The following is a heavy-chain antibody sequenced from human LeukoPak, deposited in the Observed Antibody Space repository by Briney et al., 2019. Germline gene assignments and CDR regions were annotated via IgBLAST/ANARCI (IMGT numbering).Heavy chain of an antibody. V-gene: IGHV3-7*01. CDR3: ATQASYDFWSGLYYFDN. D-gene: IGHD3-3*01. Sequence: PGGSLRLSXAASGFTFNTYWMTGVRQAPGEGLQWVAKIKHDGSEKNYVDSVKGRFTISRDNAKKSIYLQMSSLRGEDTAVYYCATQASYDFWSGLYYFDNWGQGTLVGVSS. J-gene: IGHJ4*02. CDR1: GFTFNTYW. CDR2: IKHDGSEK.